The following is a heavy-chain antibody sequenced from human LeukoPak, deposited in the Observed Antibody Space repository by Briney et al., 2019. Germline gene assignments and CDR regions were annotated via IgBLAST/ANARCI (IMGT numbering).Heavy chain of an antibody. CDR1: GFTFSSYA. D-gene: IGHD3-9*01. J-gene: IGHJ4*02. CDR3: AKGDFDWLFPFDY. V-gene: IGHV3-23*01. CDR2: ISGSGGST. Sequence: GGSLRLSCAASGFTFSSYAMSWVRQAPGKGLEWVSAISGSGGSTYYADSVKGRFTISRDNSQNTLYLQMNSLRAEDTAVYYCAKGDFDWLFPFDYWGQGTLVTVSS.